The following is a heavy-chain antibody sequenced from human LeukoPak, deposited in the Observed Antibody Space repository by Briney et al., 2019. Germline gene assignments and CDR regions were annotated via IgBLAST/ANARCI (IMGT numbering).Heavy chain of an antibody. Sequence: PGGSLRLSCAASGFTVSSNYMSWVRQAPGKGLEWVSYISSSSSTIYYGGSVKGRFTVSRDNAKNSLYLQMNSLRAEDTAVYFCARDSYSKNDYWGQGTLVTVSS. CDR3: ARDSYSKNDY. D-gene: IGHD4-11*01. J-gene: IGHJ4*02. CDR2: ISSSSSTI. V-gene: IGHV3-48*01. CDR1: GFTVSSNY.